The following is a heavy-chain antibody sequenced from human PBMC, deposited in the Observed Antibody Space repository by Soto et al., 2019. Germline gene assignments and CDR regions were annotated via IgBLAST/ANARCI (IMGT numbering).Heavy chain of an antibody. V-gene: IGHV3-13*01. CDR3: AGGARYSYGPYYYYYYGMDV. CDR2: IGTAGNT. CDR1: GFTFSSYD. D-gene: IGHD5-18*01. Sequence: EVQLVESGGGLVQPGGSLRLSCAASGFTFSSYDMHWVRQATGKGLEWVSAIGTAGNTYYPCSVKGRFTIARENAKNSLYLQMNSLRAGGTAVYYCAGGARYSYGPYYYYYYGMDVWGQGTTVTVSS. J-gene: IGHJ6*02.